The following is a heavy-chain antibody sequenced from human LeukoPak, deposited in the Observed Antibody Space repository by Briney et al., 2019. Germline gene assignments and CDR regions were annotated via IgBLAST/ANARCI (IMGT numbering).Heavy chain of an antibody. V-gene: IGHV1-18*01. J-gene: IGHJ4*02. Sequence: ASVKVSCKGSRYTVTNYGISWVRKAPGQGLEWMGWIKPYSGERTFAQNLQGRITMTIDTFTSTAYMELRGLTSDDTALYYCVRETNVPADATRGDYWGQGTLVTVSS. D-gene: IGHD2-2*01. CDR3: VRETNVPADATRGDY. CDR1: RYTVTNYG. CDR2: IKPYSGER.